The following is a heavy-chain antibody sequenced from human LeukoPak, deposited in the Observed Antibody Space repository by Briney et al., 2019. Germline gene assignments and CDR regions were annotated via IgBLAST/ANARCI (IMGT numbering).Heavy chain of an antibody. CDR2: ISYDGSNK. J-gene: IGHJ4*02. D-gene: IGHD1-26*01. V-gene: IGHV3-30*18. CDR1: GFTFSTYG. CDR3: TKGGPPTGAAPRPWDFNY. Sequence: GGSLRLSCAASGFTFSTYGMHWVRQAPGKGLEWVAVISYDGSNKYYADSVKGRFTISRDNSKNTLYLQMNSLRAEDTAVYYCTKGGPPTGAAPRPWDFNYWGQGTLVTVSS.